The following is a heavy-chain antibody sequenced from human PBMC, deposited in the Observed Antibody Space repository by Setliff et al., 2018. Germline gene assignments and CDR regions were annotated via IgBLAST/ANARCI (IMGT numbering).Heavy chain of an antibody. Sequence: SETLSLTCAVYGGSFSTYYWIWIRQPPGKGLEWIGSIYYSGSTYYNPSLKSRVTISVDTSKNQFSLKLSSVTAADTAVYYCAREDYYYYGMDVWGQGTTVTVSS. CDR2: IYYSGST. CDR3: AREDYYYYGMDV. V-gene: IGHV4-39*02. CDR1: GGSFSTYY. J-gene: IGHJ6*02.